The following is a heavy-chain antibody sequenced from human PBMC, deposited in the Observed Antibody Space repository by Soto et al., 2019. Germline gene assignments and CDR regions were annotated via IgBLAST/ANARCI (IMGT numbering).Heavy chain of an antibody. V-gene: IGHV1-2*02. CDR1: GYTFSGFY. J-gene: IGHJ4*02. CDR2: INPNSGGT. D-gene: IGHD6-19*01. Sequence: GASVKVSCKASGYTFSGFYMHWVQQAPGQGLEWMGWINPNSGGTKSAEKFQGRVTVTRDTSISTAYMELSRLTSDDTAVYYCASAAVTGKAGLDFWGQGTQVTVSS. CDR3: ASAAVTGKAGLDF.